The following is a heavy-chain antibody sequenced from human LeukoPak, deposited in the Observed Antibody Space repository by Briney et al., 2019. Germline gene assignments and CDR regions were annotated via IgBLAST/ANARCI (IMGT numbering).Heavy chain of an antibody. J-gene: IGHJ4*02. CDR2: IYDDGTTQ. D-gene: IGHD3-3*01. Sequence: SGRSLRLSCAASGFTFRDYGMHWVRQAPGKGLEWVAVIYDDGTTQHYADSVKGRLTISRDNSKNTLWLQMNSLRAEDTAVYYCVKDVLRFLKWSGGYDYWGQGSLVTVSS. V-gene: IGHV3-33*06. CDR3: VKDVLRFLKWSGGYDY. CDR1: GFTFRDYG.